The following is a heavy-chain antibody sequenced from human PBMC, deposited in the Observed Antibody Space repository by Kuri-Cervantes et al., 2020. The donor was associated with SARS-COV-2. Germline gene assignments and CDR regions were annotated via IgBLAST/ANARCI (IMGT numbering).Heavy chain of an antibody. Sequence: SETLSLTCTVSGGSISSYYWSWIRQPPGKGLEWIGYIYYGGSTNYNPSLKSRVTISVDTSKNQFSLKLSSVTAADTAVYYCARGSSPTALIDYWGQGTLVTVSS. CDR1: GGSISSYY. D-gene: IGHD6-13*01. V-gene: IGHV4-59*12. CDR3: ARGSSPTALIDY. J-gene: IGHJ4*02. CDR2: IYYGGST.